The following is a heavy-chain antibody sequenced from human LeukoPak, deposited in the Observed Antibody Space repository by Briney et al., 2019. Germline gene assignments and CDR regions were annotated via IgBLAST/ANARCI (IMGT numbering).Heavy chain of an antibody. CDR1: GGSISSGGYY. Sequence: SETLSLTCTVSGGSISSGGYYWSWIRQPPGKGLEWIGYIYHSGSTYYNPSLKSRVTISVDRSKNQFSLKLSSVTAADTAVYSCASQYYSGSGPDAFDIWGQGTMVTVSS. CDR3: ASQYYSGSGPDAFDI. V-gene: IGHV4-30-2*01. D-gene: IGHD3-10*01. J-gene: IGHJ3*02. CDR2: IYHSGST.